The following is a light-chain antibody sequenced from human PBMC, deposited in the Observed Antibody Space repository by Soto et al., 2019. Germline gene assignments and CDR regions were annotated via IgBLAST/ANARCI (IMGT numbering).Light chain of an antibody. J-gene: IGKJ1*01. CDR1: QTIGNK. CDR3: QKYNGWPWT. V-gene: IGKV3-15*01. Sequence: EIVLAQSPAPLSVSPGARASLSFRATQTIGNKLAWDLQRPGQAPRLLMYGASTRATDIPARFSGRGSGTEFTLTITGLQSEDFAVYYCQKYNGWPWTFGLGTKVDIK. CDR2: GAS.